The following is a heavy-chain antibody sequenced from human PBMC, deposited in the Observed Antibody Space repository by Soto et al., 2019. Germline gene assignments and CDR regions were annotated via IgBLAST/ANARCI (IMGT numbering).Heavy chain of an antibody. CDR3: AKVALGDCSTTRGLFHFDS. J-gene: IGHJ4*02. V-gene: IGHV3-23*01. CDR1: GFTFSRYA. CDR2: ISDSGST. Sequence: GGSLRLSCTASGFTFSRYAMSWVRQAPGKGLEWVSTISDSGSTYYAESVKGRLTISRDNSKHTLYLQMNSLRAEDTAVYYCAKVALGDCSTTRGLFHFDSWCLGALVNVSS. D-gene: IGHD2-2*01.